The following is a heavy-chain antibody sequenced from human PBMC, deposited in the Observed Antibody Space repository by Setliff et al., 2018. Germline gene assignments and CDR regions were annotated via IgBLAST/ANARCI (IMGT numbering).Heavy chain of an antibody. V-gene: IGHV3-21*01. CDR2: ISGSGGAT. CDR3: ARDIRDNFWSGYYIYYYYGMDV. J-gene: IGHJ6*02. CDR1: GFTFSRYW. Sequence: PGGSLRLSCAASGFTFSRYWMSWVRQAPGKGLEWVSGISGSGGATYYADSVKGRFTISRDNAKNSLYLQMNSLRAEDTAVYYCARDIRDNFWSGYYIYYYYGMDVWGQGTTVTSP. D-gene: IGHD3-3*01.